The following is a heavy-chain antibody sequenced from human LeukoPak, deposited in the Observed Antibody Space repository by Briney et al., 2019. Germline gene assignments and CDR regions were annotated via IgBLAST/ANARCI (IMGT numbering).Heavy chain of an antibody. CDR2: IWYDGSNK. Sequence: GGSLRLSCAASGFTFSSYGVHWVRQAPGKGLEWVAVIWYDGSNKYYADSVKGRFTISRDNSKNTLYLQMNSLRAEDTAVYYCARVKWFGELNFDYWGQGTLVTVSS. J-gene: IGHJ4*02. CDR1: GFTFSSYG. D-gene: IGHD3-10*01. V-gene: IGHV3-33*01. CDR3: ARVKWFGELNFDY.